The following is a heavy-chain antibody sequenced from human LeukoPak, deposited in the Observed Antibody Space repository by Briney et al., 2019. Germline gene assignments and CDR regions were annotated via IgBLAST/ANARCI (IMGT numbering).Heavy chain of an antibody. Sequence: GASVKVSCKASGYTFTGYYMHWVRQAPGQGLEWMGWINPNSGGTNYAQKFQGRVAMTRDTSISTAYMELSRLRSDDTAVYYCARQGRELSHAFDIWGQGTMVTVSS. CDR3: ARQGRELSHAFDI. D-gene: IGHD1-26*01. CDR1: GYTFTGYY. V-gene: IGHV1-2*02. CDR2: INPNSGGT. J-gene: IGHJ3*02.